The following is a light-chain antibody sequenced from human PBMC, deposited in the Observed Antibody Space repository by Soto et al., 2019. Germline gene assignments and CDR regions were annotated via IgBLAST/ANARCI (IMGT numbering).Light chain of an antibody. Sequence: EIVLTQSPGTLSLSPGERATLSCRASQSVSSSYLAWYQQKPGQAPRLLIYGASSRATGIPDRFSGSGSGTDFTLTISRLEPEDFGVYYCQQYGSSPVYTFGQGTKLEIK. CDR2: GAS. CDR1: QSVSSSY. V-gene: IGKV3-20*01. CDR3: QQYGSSPVYT. J-gene: IGKJ2*01.